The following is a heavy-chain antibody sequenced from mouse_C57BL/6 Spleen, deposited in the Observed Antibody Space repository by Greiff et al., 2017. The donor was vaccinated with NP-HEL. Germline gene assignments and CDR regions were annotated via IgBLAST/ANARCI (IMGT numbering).Heavy chain of an antibody. J-gene: IGHJ3*01. V-gene: IGHV1-39*01. CDR1: GYSFTDYN. Sequence: EVKLMESGPELVKPGASVKISCKASGYSFTDYNMNWVKQSNGKSLEWIGVINPNYGTTSYNQKFKGKATLTVDQSSSTAYMQLNSLTSEDSAVYYCARGGYYDLTLAWFAYWGQGTLVTVSA. D-gene: IGHD2-4*01. CDR2: INPNYGTT. CDR3: ARGGYYDLTLAWFAY.